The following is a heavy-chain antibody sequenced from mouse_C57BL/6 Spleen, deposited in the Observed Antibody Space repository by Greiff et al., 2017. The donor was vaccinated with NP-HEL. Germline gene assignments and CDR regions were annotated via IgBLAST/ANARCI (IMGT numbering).Heavy chain of an antibody. CDR3: ARHGAGTGIGAMDY. V-gene: IGHV5-6*01. Sequence: EVKLVESGGDLVKPGGSLKLSCAASGFTFSSYGMSWVRQTPDKRLEWVATISSGGSYSYYPDSVKGRFTISRDNAKNTLYRQMSSLKSEATAKYYCARHGAGTGIGAMDYWGQGTSVTVSS. CDR2: ISSGGSYS. D-gene: IGHD4-1*01. CDR1: GFTFSSYG. J-gene: IGHJ4*01.